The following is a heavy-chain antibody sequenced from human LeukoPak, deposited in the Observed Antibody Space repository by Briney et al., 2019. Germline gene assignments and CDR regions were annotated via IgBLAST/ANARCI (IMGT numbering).Heavy chain of an antibody. Sequence: SETLSLTCTVSGGSISSGSYYWSWIRQPAGKGLEWIGRIYTSGSTNYNPSLKSRVTMSVDTSKNQFSLKLSSVTAADTAVYYCARAVAVAGEYFQHWGQGTLVTVSS. V-gene: IGHV4-61*02. D-gene: IGHD6-19*01. J-gene: IGHJ1*01. CDR1: GGSISSGSYY. CDR2: IYTSGST. CDR3: ARAVAVAGEYFQH.